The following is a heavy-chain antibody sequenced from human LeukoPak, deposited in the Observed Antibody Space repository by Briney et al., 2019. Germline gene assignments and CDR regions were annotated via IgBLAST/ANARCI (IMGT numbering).Heavy chain of an antibody. CDR3: ARGGLNHDYVWGSYPTGIDV. CDR2: MNPNSGNT. D-gene: IGHD3-16*02. Sequence: ASVKVSCKASGYTFTSYDINWVRQATGQGLEWMGWMNPNSGNTGYAQKFQGRVTMTRNTSISTAYMELSSLRSEDTAVYYCARGGLNHDYVWGSYPTGIDVWGQGTTVTVSS. CDR1: GYTFTSYD. V-gene: IGHV1-8*01. J-gene: IGHJ6*02.